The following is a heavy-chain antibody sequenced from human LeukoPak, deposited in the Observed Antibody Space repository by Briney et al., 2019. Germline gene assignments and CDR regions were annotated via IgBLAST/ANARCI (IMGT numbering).Heavy chain of an antibody. CDR3: ARHLSYYDSSGYSN. CDR2: INHSGST. J-gene: IGHJ4*02. D-gene: IGHD3-22*01. Sequence: PSETLSLTCAVYGGSFSGYYWSWIRQPPGKGLEWIGEINHSGSTNYNPSLKSRVTISVDTSKNQFSLKLSSVTAADTAVYYCARHLSYYDSSGYSNWGQGTLVTVSS. V-gene: IGHV4-34*01. CDR1: GGSFSGYY.